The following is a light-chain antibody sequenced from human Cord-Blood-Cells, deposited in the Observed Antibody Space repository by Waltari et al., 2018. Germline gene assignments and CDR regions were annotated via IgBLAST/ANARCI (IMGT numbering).Light chain of an antibody. CDR3: CSYAGSYTWV. Sequence: QSALTQPRSVSGSPGQSVTISCTGTSSDVGGYNYVSWYQQHPGKAPQLMIYDVSKRPSGLPGRFSGSKSGNTASLTISGLQAEDEADYYCCSYAGSYTWVFGGGTKLTVL. J-gene: IGLJ3*02. CDR2: DVS. V-gene: IGLV2-11*01. CDR1: SSDVGGYNY.